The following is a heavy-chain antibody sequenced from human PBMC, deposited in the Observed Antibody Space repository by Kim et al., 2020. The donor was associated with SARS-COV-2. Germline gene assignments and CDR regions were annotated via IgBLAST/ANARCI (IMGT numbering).Heavy chain of an antibody. CDR3: ARATYNWFDP. V-gene: IGHV4-59*01. Sequence: STNYNPSLKSRVTISVDTSKNQFSLKLSSVTAADPAVYYCARATYNWFDPWGQGTLVTVSS. CDR2: ST. J-gene: IGHJ5*02. D-gene: IGHD1-1*01.